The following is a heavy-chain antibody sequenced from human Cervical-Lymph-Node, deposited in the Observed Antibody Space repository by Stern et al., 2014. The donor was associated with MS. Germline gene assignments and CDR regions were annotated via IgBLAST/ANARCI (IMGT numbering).Heavy chain of an antibody. CDR1: GDSISSGGYY. D-gene: IGHD2-2*01. CDR2: IYYNGNT. CDR3: ARVAALAMPLQYNWFDP. Sequence: VQLLESGPGLVKPSQTLSLTCSVSGDSISSGGYYWSWIRQHPGKALQWIGTIYYNGNTYYNPSLKSLVTISIDMSKNQFSLNLKSVTAADTAVYFCARVAALAMPLQYNWFDPWGQGILVTVSS. J-gene: IGHJ5*02. V-gene: IGHV4-31*01.